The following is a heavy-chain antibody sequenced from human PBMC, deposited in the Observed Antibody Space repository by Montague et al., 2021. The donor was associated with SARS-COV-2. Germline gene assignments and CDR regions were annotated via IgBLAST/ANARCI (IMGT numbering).Heavy chain of an antibody. D-gene: IGHD3-9*01. CDR1: GGSFSGYY. V-gene: IGHV4-34*01. CDR3: ARGRYSVSLTRGSTWFDP. J-gene: IGHJ5*02. CDR2: INHSGST. Sequence: SETLSLTCAVYGGSFSGYYWSWIRQPPGKGLEWIGEINHSGSTNYNPSLKSRVTISVDTSENQFSLKLSSVTVADTAVYYCARGRYSVSLTRGSTWFDPWGQGTLVTVSS.